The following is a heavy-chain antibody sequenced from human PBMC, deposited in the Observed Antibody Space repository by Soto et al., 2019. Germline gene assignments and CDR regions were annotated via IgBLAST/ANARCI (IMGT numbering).Heavy chain of an antibody. V-gene: IGHV3-48*03. J-gene: IGHJ4*02. CDR1: GFTFSSYE. D-gene: IGHD5-12*01. Sequence: GGSLRLSCAASGFTFSSYEMNWVRQAPGKGLEWVSYISSSGSTIYYADSVKGRFTISRDNAKNSLYLQMNSLRAEDTAVYYCAREGDGYNPPYYFDYWGQGALVTVSS. CDR2: ISSSGSTI. CDR3: AREGDGYNPPYYFDY.